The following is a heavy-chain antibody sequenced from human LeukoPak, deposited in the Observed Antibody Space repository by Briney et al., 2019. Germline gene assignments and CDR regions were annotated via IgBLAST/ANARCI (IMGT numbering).Heavy chain of an antibody. CDR2: ISSSGSTI. CDR3: ARDRQWLGGGFDY. CDR1: GFTFSNYE. Sequence: GGSLRLSCAASGFTFSNYEMNWVRQAPGKGLEWLSYISSSGSTIYYADSVKGRFTISRDNAKNSLYLQMNSLRAEDTAVYYCARDRQWLGGGFDYWGQGTLVTVSS. D-gene: IGHD6-19*01. J-gene: IGHJ4*02. V-gene: IGHV3-48*03.